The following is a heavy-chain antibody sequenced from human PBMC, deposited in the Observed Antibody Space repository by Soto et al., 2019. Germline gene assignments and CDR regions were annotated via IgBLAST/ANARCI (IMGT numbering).Heavy chain of an antibody. CDR1: GGTFSSYA. CDR3: AKEDYDSSGYYSTFDY. J-gene: IGHJ4*02. V-gene: IGHV1-69*13. Sequence: SVKVSCKASGGTFSSYAISWVRQAPGQGLEWMGGIIPIFGTANYAQKFQGRVTITADESTSTAYMELSSLRSEDTAVYYCAKEDYDSSGYYSTFDYWGQGTLVTVSS. CDR2: IIPIFGTA. D-gene: IGHD3-22*01.